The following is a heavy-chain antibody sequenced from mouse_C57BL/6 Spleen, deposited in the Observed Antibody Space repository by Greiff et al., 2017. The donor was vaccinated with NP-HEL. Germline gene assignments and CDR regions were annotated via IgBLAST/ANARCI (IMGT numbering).Heavy chain of an antibody. CDR2: IHPNSGST. V-gene: IGHV1-64*01. CDR3: ARRGTVVAKYYFDY. CDR1: GYTFTSYW. Sequence: VQLQQPGAELVKPGASVKLSCKASGYTFTSYWMHWVKQRPGQGLEWIGMIHPNSGSTNYNEKFKSKATLTVDKSSSTAYMQLSSLTSEDSAVYYCARRGTVVAKYYFDYWGQGTTLTVSS. J-gene: IGHJ2*01. D-gene: IGHD1-1*01.